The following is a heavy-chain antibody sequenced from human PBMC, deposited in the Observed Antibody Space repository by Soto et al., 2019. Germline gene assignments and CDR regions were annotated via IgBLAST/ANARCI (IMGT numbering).Heavy chain of an antibody. D-gene: IGHD6-6*01. CDR1: GYSFTDYW. CDR2: IYPGDSDT. Sequence: EVQLVQSGAEVTKPGESLKISCKASGYSFTDYWIGWVRQMPGKGLEWMGIIYPGDSDTKYSPSFQVQVTMSADKSISTAYLQWNSLKATDTAMYYCARDGLSSSSALDYGGQGTLVTVSS. J-gene: IGHJ4*02. CDR3: ARDGLSSSSALDY. V-gene: IGHV5-51*01.